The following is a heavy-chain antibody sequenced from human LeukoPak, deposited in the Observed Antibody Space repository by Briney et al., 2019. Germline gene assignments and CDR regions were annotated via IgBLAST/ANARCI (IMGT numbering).Heavy chain of an antibody. V-gene: IGHV3-53*01. CDR1: GFTVSSIY. CDR2: IYSAGNT. J-gene: IGHJ4*02. D-gene: IGHD4-17*01. Sequence: PGGSLRLSCAASGFTVSSIYMSWVRQAPGKGLEWVSVIYSAGNTYYADSVKGRFTISRGYSKNMLYLQMNSLRADDTAVYYCASGGYGDYVLNYWGQGTLVTVSS. CDR3: ASGGYGDYVLNY.